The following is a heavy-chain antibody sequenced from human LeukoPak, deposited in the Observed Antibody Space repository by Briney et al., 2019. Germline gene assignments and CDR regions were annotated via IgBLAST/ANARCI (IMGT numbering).Heavy chain of an antibody. Sequence: GGSLRLSCAASGFTVDSNYLSWVRQAPGKGLEWVSTIYTGGNTYYADSVKGRFTISRDNSKNTLYLQMNSLRAEDTAVYYCARETGSAVGSTDFDYWGQGTLVTVSS. V-gene: IGHV3-53*05. CDR3: ARETGSAVGSTDFDY. D-gene: IGHD4-17*01. CDR2: IYTGGNT. J-gene: IGHJ4*02. CDR1: GFTVDSNY.